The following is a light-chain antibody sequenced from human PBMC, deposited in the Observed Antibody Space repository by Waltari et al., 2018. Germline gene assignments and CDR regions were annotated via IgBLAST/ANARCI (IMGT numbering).Light chain of an antibody. Sequence: QSALTQPASVSGSPGQSITFSCTGTTSDVGGYDFVSWYQHHPGKTPNHIIYEVIYRPSGIASRFSGSKSGNTASLIIIGRQHEDEAAYYCFSYTVSSTVYVFGTGTTVTV. CDR3: FSYTVSSTVYV. V-gene: IGLV2-14*01. CDR1: TSDVGGYDF. J-gene: IGLJ1*01. CDR2: EVI.